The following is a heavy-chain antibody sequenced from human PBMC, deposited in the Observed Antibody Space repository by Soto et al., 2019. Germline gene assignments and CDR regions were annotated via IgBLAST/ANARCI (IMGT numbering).Heavy chain of an antibody. CDR3: ARDWVDTAIQGHYYYYYGMDV. J-gene: IGHJ6*02. CDR1: GYTFTGYY. Sequence: GASVKVSCKASGYTFTGYYMRWVRQAPGQGLEWMGWINPNSGGTNYAQKFQGRVTMTRDTSISTAYMELSRLRSDDTAVYYCARDWVDTAIQGHYYYYYGMDVWGQGTSVTVSS. V-gene: IGHV1-2*02. CDR2: INPNSGGT. D-gene: IGHD5-18*01.